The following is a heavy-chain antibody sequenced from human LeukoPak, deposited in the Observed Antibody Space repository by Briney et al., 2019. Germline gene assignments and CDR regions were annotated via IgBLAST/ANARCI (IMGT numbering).Heavy chain of an antibody. D-gene: IGHD5-18*01. J-gene: IGHJ4*02. V-gene: IGHV3-66*04. CDR1: GFTVSSNY. Sequence: GGSLRLSCAASGFTVSSNYLSWVRQSPGKGLEWVSVISSGGNTYYADSVKGRFTISRDNSKNTLYLQMNTLRAEDTAVYYCAIRRGYTYGDDYWGQGTLVTVSS. CDR3: AIRRGYTYGDDY. CDR2: ISSGGNT.